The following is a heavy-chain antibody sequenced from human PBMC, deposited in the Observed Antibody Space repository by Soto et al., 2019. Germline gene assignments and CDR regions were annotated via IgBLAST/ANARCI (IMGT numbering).Heavy chain of an antibody. J-gene: IGHJ6*02. D-gene: IGHD1-1*01. CDR1: GYTFTSYA. Sequence: QVQLVQSGAEVKKPGASVKVSCKASGYTFTSYAMHWVRQAPGQRLEWMGWINAGNGNTKYSQKFQGRVTITRDTSSSAAYMEPSSLRSEDTAVYYCARRGTSSGPPSLDVWGQGTTCIVSS. V-gene: IGHV1-3*01. CDR2: INAGNGNT. CDR3: ARRGTSSGPPSLDV.